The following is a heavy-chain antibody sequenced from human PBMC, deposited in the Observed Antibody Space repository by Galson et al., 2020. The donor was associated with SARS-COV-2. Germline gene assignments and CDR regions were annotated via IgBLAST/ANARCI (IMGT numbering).Heavy chain of an antibody. J-gene: IGHJ4*02. V-gene: IGHV3-21*01. CDR3: AREYGSGSYSLDY. D-gene: IGHD3-10*01. CDR2: ISSSSTYI. Sequence: AGGSLRLSCAASGFTFSSYGMNWVRQAPGKGLEWVSSISSSSTYIYYSDSVKGRFTISRDNGKNSLYLQMNSLRAEDTAVYYCAREYGSGSYSLDYWGQGALVTVSS. CDR1: GFTFSSYG.